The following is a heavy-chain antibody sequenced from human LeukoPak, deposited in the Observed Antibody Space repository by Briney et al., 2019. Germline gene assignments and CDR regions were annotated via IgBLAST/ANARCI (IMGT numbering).Heavy chain of an antibody. CDR3: ARWRYCSGGSCYSGAFDY. CDR2: ISAYNGNT. D-gene: IGHD2-15*01. Sequence: ASVKVSCKASGYTFTSYGISWVRQAPGQGLEWMGWISAYNGNTNYAQKLQGRVTMTTDTSTSTAYMELRSLRSDDTAVYYCARWRYCSGGSCYSGAFDYWGQGTLVTVSS. V-gene: IGHV1-18*01. CDR1: GYTFTSYG. J-gene: IGHJ4*02.